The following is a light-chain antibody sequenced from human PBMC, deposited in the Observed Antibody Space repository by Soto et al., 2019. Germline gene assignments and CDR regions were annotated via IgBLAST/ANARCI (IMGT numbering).Light chain of an antibody. CDR2: DVS. CDR3: SSYTTSSLYV. Sequence: QSVLTQPASVSGSPGQSITISCSGTNSDVGGYNYVSWYQQHPGKAPKLMIYDVSYRPSGISNRFSGSKPDNTASLTISGLQAEDEADYYCSSYTTSSLYVFGTGTKVTVL. J-gene: IGLJ1*01. V-gene: IGLV2-14*01. CDR1: NSDVGGYNY.